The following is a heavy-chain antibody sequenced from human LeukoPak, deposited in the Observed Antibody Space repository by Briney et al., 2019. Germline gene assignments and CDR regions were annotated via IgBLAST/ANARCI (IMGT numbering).Heavy chain of an antibody. CDR1: GFTFGSHA. Sequence: PGGSLRLSCEASGFTFGSHAMYWVRQAPGKGLEWVAGIFGSGGSPHYADPVKGRFTISRENAKNSLYLQMNSLRAGDTAVYYCARAGVYYDSSGYPFDYWGQGTLVTVSS. J-gene: IGHJ4*02. CDR3: ARAGVYYDSSGYPFDY. CDR2: IFGSGGSP. D-gene: IGHD3-22*01. V-gene: IGHV3-23*01.